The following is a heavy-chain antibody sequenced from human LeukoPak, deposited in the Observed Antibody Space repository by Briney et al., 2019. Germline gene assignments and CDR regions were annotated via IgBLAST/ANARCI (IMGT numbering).Heavy chain of an antibody. CDR2: IRYDGSNK. V-gene: IGHV3-30*02. D-gene: IGHD1-26*01. CDR3: AKDGDTMSGTYYYDMDV. CDR1: GFTFINFG. Sequence: GGSLRLSCAASGFTFINFGMHWVRQAPGKGMEWVAFIRYDGSNKYYADSVKGRFTISRDNSKNTLYLQMNSLRGEDTAVYYCAKDGDTMSGTYYYDMDVWGKGTTVTIS. J-gene: IGHJ6*03.